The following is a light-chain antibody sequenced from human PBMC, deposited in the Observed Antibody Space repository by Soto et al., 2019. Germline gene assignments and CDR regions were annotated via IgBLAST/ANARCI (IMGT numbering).Light chain of an antibody. CDR3: QAWDSGVPYV. Sequence: ELTQPPSVSVSPGQTASITCSGDKLGGKYACWYQQKPGQSPVLVIYRSTNRPSGIPERFSGSISGNTATLTISETQAMDEADYYCQAWDSGVPYVFGTGTKVTVL. J-gene: IGLJ1*01. CDR1: KLGGKY. V-gene: IGLV3-1*01. CDR2: RST.